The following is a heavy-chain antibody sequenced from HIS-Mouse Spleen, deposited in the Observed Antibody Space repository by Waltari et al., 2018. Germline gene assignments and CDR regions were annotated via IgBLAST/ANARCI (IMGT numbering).Heavy chain of an antibody. D-gene: IGHD3-16*02. V-gene: IGHV4-59*01. J-gene: IGHJ4*02. CDR2: IYYSGST. CDR1: GGSISSYY. CDR3: ARVNVRVWGSYPIDY. Sequence: QVQLQESGPGLVKPSETLSLTCTVSGGSISSYYWSWIRQPPGKGLEWIGYIYYSGSTNYNPSLKSRVTISVDTSKNQFSLKLSSVTAADTAVYYCARVNVRVWGSYPIDYWGQGTLVTVSS.